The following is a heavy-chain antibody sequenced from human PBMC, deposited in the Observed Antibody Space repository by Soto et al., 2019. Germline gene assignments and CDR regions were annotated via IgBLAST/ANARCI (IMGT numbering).Heavy chain of an antibody. Sequence: QVQLVESGGGVVQPGTSLRLSCVTSGFIFNTHGMTWVRQAPGKGLEGVAVIRHDGGEKYYADSVKGRFTISRDESKNTLHLEMNSLRAEDTAVYYCTTEGGDCFGGRCSSAKWGPGTLVTVFS. D-gene: IGHD2-15*01. CDR2: IRHDGGEK. V-gene: IGHV3-33*01. J-gene: IGHJ4*02. CDR3: TTEGGDCFGGRCSSAK. CDR1: GFIFNTHG.